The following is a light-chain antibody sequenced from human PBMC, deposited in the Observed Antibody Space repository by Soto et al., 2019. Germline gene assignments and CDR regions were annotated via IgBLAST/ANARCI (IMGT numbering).Light chain of an antibody. V-gene: IGKV3-15*01. CDR2: SAS. CDR1: QSVGSN. Sequence: EIVMTQSPATLSVSPGERATLSCRASQSVGSNLAWYQHRPGQAPRLLINSASTRATGVPTRFSGSGSGTAFTLTITSLQSEDSAVYYCQQYNTWPRTFGQGTKVDIK. CDR3: QQYNTWPRT. J-gene: IGKJ2*01.